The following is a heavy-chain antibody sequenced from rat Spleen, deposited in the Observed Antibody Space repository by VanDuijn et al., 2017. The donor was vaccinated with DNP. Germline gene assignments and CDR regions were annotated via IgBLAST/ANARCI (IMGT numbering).Heavy chain of an antibody. J-gene: IGHJ2*01. CDR1: GLTFNNYW. CDR2: ITGSGGNT. D-gene: IGHD5-1*01. Sequence: EVQLVESGGGLVQPGRSLKLSCAASGLTFNNYWMAWISQVPGKGLEWVASITGSGGNTYYPASVKGRFTISRDNAKSTLYLQMNSPTSEDMATYYCARHNWERGLFDYWGQGVMVTVSS. CDR3: ARHNWERGLFDY. V-gene: IGHV5-31*01.